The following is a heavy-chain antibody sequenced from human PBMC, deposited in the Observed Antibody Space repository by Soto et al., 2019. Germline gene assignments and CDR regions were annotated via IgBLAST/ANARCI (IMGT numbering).Heavy chain of an antibody. D-gene: IGHD2-8*01. J-gene: IGHJ5*02. V-gene: IGHV4-59*12. CDR3: ARNGDCTRPGCIVGWFDP. CDR1: GGSIGGYY. CDR2: IYYTGVT. Sequence: AFETLSLPRTVAGGSIGGYYGNRIRKPPGKGLEWIGYIYYTGVTNYNPSLEGRVTISIDKSKNQFYLDLNSVTAADTAMYYCARNGDCTRPGCIVGWFDPWGPGTLVTVSS.